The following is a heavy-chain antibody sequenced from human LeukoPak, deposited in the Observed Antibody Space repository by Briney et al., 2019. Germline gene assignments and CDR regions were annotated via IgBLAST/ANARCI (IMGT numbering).Heavy chain of an antibody. J-gene: IGHJ6*02. CDR3: ARVGGSNYYYYGMDV. V-gene: IGHV4-34*01. CDR1: GGSFSGYY. CDR2: INHSGST. Sequence: SETLSLTCAVYGGSFSGYYWSWIRQPPGKGLEWIGEINHSGSTNYNPSLKSRVTISVDTSMNQFSLKLSFVTAADTAVYYCARVGGSNYYYYGMDVWGQGTTVTVSS. D-gene: IGHD2-15*01.